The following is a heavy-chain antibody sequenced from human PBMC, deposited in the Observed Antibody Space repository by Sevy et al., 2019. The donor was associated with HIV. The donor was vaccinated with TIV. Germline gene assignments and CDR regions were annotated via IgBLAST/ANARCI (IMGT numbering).Heavy chain of an antibody. D-gene: IGHD3-22*01. J-gene: IGHJ4*02. CDR1: GVSVSSDTYY. CDR3: AREPYFFDKSGYYWDY. CDR2: VYHTGST. V-gene: IGHV4-61*01. Sequence: SETLSLTCAVSGVSVSSDTYYWSGIRQPPGKGLEWIGYVYHTGSTNYSPSFKSRVTISVDTSKNQFSLRLFSVAAADTAVYYCAREPYFFDKSGYYWDYWGQGALVTVSS.